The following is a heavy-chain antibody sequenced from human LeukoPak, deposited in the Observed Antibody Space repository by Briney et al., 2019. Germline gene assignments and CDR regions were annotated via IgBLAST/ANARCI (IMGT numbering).Heavy chain of an antibody. CDR1: GGSFSDYY. CDR3: ARGEGARDGYNYEGPFYFDY. V-gene: IGHV4-34*01. D-gene: IGHD5-24*01. CDR2: INHSGST. Sequence: KASETLSLTCAVYGGSFSDYYWSWIRQPPGKGLEWIGRINHSGSTNYSPSLKSRATISVDTSKSQFSLKLNSMTAADTAVYYCARGEGARDGYNYEGPFYFDYWGQGTLVTVSS. J-gene: IGHJ4*02.